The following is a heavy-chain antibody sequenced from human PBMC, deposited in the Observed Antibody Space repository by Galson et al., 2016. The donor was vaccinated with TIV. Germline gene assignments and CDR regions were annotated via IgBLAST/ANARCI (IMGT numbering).Heavy chain of an antibody. J-gene: IGHJ4*02. CDR1: GASISGYY. Sequence: ETLSLTCTVSGASISGYYWGWLRQPPGKGLEWIGNRVSSGDTNYNPSLKSRVTISVDTSKNQFSLRLTSVTAADTAVYYCARDSSAWFGGADFWGQGILVTVSP. D-gene: IGHD6-19*01. CDR3: ARDSSAWFGGADF. CDR2: RVSSGDT. V-gene: IGHV4-59*01.